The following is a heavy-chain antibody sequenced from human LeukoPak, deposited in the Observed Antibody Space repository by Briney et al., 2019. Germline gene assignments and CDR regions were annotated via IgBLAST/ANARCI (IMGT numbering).Heavy chain of an antibody. V-gene: IGHV1-46*01. CDR3: ASTSFLGLEVITDAFDI. Sequence: ASVTVSCTASGYTFTIYYMHWVRQAPGQGLEWMGIINPSGGSTSYAQKFQGRVTMTRDTSTSTVYMELSSLRSEDTAVYYCASTSFLGLEVITDAFDIWGQGTMVTVSS. J-gene: IGHJ3*02. CDR2: INPSGGST. CDR1: GYTFTIYY. D-gene: IGHD3-22*01.